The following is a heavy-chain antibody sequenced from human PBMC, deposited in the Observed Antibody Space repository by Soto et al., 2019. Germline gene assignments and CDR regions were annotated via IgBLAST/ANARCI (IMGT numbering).Heavy chain of an antibody. CDR3: AKDSQQGIAAAGDLDY. Sequence: QVQLVESGGGVVQPGRSLRLSCAASGFTFSSYGMHWVRQAPGKGLEWVAVISYDGSNKYYADSVKGRFTISRDNSKNNLYLQMHSLRAEATALYSCAKDSQQGIAAAGDLDYWGQGTLVTVSS. CDR2: ISYDGSNK. D-gene: IGHD6-13*01. J-gene: IGHJ4*02. V-gene: IGHV3-30*18. CDR1: GFTFSSYG.